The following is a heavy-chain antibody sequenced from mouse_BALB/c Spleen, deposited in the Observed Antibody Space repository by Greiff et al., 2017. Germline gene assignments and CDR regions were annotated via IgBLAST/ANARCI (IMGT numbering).Heavy chain of an antibody. J-gene: IGHJ3*01. CDR3: ARAGDGGFAY. D-gene: IGHD3-3*01. Sequence: EVKLVESGGGLVKPGGSLKLSCAASGFTFSSYAMSWVRQSPEKRLEWVAEISSGGSYTYYPDTVTGRFTISRDNAKNTLYLEMSSLRSEDTAMYYCARAGDGGFAYWGQGTLVTVSA. CDR1: GFTFSSYA. CDR2: ISSGGSYT. V-gene: IGHV5-9-4*01.